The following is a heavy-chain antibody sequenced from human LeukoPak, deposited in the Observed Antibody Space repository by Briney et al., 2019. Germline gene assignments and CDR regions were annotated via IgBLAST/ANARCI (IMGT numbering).Heavy chain of an antibody. CDR1: GFTLSSYG. V-gene: IGHV3-33*01. Sequence: GRSLRLSCAASGFTLSSYGMHWVRQAPGKGLEWVAVIWYDGSNKYYADSVKGRFTISRDNSKNTLYLQMNSLRAEDTAVYYCASSYVRDRGGSGSYQPRPNYYYYYGMDVWGQGTTVTVSS. CDR2: IWYDGSNK. D-gene: IGHD3-10*01. J-gene: IGHJ6*02. CDR3: ASSYVRDRGGSGSYQPRPNYYYYYGMDV.